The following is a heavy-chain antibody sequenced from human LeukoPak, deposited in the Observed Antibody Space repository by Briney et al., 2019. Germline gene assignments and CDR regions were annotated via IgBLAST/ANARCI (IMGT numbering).Heavy chain of an antibody. D-gene: IGHD2-21*01. CDR3: AKVRGGGGASPFVSWFEP. V-gene: IGHV4-39*01. Sequence: SETLSLTCTVSIGSISRGSFYWGWIRQPPGKGLEWIASVYYSGDTYYNPSLESQVTISVDTSKNQFSLKLNSVTAADTAVYYCAKVRGGGGASPFVSWFEPWGQGTLVTVSS. CDR1: IGSISRGSFY. J-gene: IGHJ5*02. CDR2: VYYSGDT.